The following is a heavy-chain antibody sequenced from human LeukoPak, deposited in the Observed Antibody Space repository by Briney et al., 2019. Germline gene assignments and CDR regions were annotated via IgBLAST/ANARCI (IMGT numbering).Heavy chain of an antibody. J-gene: IGHJ4*02. V-gene: IGHV3-53*01. CDR1: GFTVSSNY. CDR3: HSYGSGSYLPFDY. Sequence: GGSLRLSCAASGFTVSSNYMSWVRQAPGKGLEWVSVIYSGGSTYYTDSVKGRFTISRDNSKKTLYLQMNSLRAEDTAVYYCHSYGSGSYLPFDYWGQGTLVTVSS. CDR2: IYSGGST. D-gene: IGHD3-10*01.